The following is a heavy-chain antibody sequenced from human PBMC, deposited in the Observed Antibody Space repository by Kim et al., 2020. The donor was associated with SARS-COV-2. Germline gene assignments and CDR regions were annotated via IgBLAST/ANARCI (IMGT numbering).Heavy chain of an antibody. CDR2: IYYSGST. CDR3: ARAAYYYDSSSYGY. Sequence: SETLSLTCTVSGGSISSGDYYWSWIRQPPGKGLEWIGYIYYSGSTYYNPSLKSRVTISVDTSKNQFSLKLSSVTAADTAVYYCARAAYYYDSSSYGYWGQGTLVTVSS. D-gene: IGHD3-22*01. CDR1: GGSISSGDYY. V-gene: IGHV4-30-4*01. J-gene: IGHJ4*02.